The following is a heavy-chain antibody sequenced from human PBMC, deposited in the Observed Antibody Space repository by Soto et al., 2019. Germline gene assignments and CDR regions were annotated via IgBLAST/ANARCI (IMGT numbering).Heavy chain of an antibody. CDR3: ARERSTYGSGSYYHYYYGMDV. V-gene: IGHV1-69*01. Sequence: QVQLVQSGAEVKKPGSSVKVSCKASGGTFSSYAISWVRQAPGRGLEWMGGIIPIFGTANYAQKFQGRVTITADESTSTAYMELSSLRSEDTAVYYCARERSTYGSGSYYHYYYGMDVWGQGTTVTVSS. CDR2: IIPIFGTA. CDR1: GGTFSSYA. D-gene: IGHD3-10*01. J-gene: IGHJ6*02.